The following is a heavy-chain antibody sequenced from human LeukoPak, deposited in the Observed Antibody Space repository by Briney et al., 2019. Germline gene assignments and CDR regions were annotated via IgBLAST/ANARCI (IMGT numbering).Heavy chain of an antibody. CDR1: GFTFSDYY. CDR3: AKGGSGSYNYYYYYMDV. V-gene: IGHV3-11*01. Sequence: GGSLRLSCAASGFTFSDYYMSWIRQAPGKGLEWLSYISSGGSTIYYADSVKGRFTISRDNSKNTLYLQMNSLRAEDTAVYYCAKGGSGSYNYYYYYMDVWGKGTTVTISS. CDR2: ISSGGSTI. J-gene: IGHJ6*03. D-gene: IGHD3-10*01.